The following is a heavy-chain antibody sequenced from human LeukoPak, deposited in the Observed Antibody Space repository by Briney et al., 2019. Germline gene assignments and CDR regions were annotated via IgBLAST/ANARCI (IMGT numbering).Heavy chain of an antibody. CDR1: GYTFTGYY. V-gene: IGHV1-2*02. CDR2: INPNSGGT. CDR3: ASIAAAASLDY. D-gene: IGHD6-25*01. J-gene: IGHJ4*02. Sequence: ASVKVSCKASGYTFTGYYMHWARQAPGQGLEWMGWINPNSGGTNYAQKFQGRVTMTRDTSISTAYMELSRLRPDDTAVYYCASIAAAASLDYWGQRTLVTVSS.